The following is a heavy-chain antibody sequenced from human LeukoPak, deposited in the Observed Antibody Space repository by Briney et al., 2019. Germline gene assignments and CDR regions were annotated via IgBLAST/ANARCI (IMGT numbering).Heavy chain of an antibody. Sequence: ASVKVSCKASGYTFTGYYMHWVRQAPGQGLEWMGWINPNSGGTNYAQKFQGRVTITRNTSISTAYMELSRLRFDDSAVYYCARGREVAGTVSYWGQGTLVTVSS. V-gene: IGHV1-2*02. CDR3: ARGREVAGTVSY. CDR1: GYTFTGYY. D-gene: IGHD6-19*01. J-gene: IGHJ4*02. CDR2: INPNSGGT.